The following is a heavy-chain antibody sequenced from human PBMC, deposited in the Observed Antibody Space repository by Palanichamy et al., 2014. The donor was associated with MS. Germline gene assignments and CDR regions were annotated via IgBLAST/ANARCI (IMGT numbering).Heavy chain of an antibody. J-gene: IGHJ6*02. CDR1: GGSFSGYY. V-gene: IGHV4-34*01. D-gene: IGHD3-3*01. Sequence: QVQLQQWGAGLLKPSETLSLTCAVYGGSFSGYYWSWIRQPPGKGLEWIGEINHSGSTNYNPSLKSRVTISVDTSKNQFSLKLSSVTAAGTAVYYCARGRSVTIFGVVIRRDYGMDVWGQGTTVTISS. CDR2: INHSGST. CDR3: ARGRSVTIFGVVIRRDYGMDV.